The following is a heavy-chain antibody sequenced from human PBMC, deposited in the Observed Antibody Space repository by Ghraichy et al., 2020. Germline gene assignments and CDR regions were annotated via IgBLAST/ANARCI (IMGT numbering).Heavy chain of an antibody. CDR2: ISSSSSYI. V-gene: IGHV3-21*01. CDR3: ARAGTTGLFDY. Sequence: GGSLKLSCAASGFTFSSYSMNWVRQAPGKGLEWVSSISSSSSYIYYADSVKGRFTISRDNAKNSLYLQMNSLRAEDTAVYYCARAGTTGLFDYWGQGTLVTVSS. CDR1: GFTFSSYS. D-gene: IGHD2/OR15-2a*01. J-gene: IGHJ4*02.